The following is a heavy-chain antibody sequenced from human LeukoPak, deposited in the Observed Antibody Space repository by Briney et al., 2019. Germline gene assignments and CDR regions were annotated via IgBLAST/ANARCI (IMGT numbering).Heavy chain of an antibody. CDR1: GYSISSGYY. J-gene: IGHJ6*03. D-gene: IGHD6-13*01. CDR3: ARGAPYSSSWYISYYYYYYYMDV. CDR2: IYHSGST. V-gene: IGHV4-38-2*02. Sequence: SETLSLTCTVSGYSISSGYYWGWIRQPPGKGLEWIGSIYHSGSTYYNPSLKSRVTISVDTSKNQFSLKLSSVTAADTAVYYCARGAPYSSSWYISYYYYYYYMDVWGKGTTVTVSS.